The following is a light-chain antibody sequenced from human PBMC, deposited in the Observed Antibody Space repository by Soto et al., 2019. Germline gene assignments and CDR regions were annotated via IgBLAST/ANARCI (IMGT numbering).Light chain of an antibody. V-gene: IGLV1-44*01. CDR2: SNN. CDR1: SSNIGVNT. CDR3: ASWDDSLNGVV. J-gene: IGLJ2*01. Sequence: QALVTQPHSASGTPGQGVTISCSGSSSNIGVNTVNWYQQLPGTAPKLLIYSNNLRPSGVPDRFSGSKSGTSASLAISGLQSEDEADYHCASWDDSLNGVVFGGGTKLTVL.